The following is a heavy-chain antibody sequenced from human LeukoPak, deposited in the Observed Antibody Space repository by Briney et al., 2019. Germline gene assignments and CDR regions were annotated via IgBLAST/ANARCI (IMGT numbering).Heavy chain of an antibody. V-gene: IGHV1-18*01. D-gene: IGHD3-3*01. CDR3: ASSHYDFWSGYSDPSFDY. CDR1: GYTFTSYG. Sequence: ASVKVSCKASGYTFTSYGISWVRQAPGQGLEWMGWISAYNGNTNYAQKLQGRVTMTTDTSTSTAYTELRSLRSDDTAVYYCASSHYDFWSGYSDPSFDYWGQGTLVTVSS. J-gene: IGHJ4*02. CDR2: ISAYNGNT.